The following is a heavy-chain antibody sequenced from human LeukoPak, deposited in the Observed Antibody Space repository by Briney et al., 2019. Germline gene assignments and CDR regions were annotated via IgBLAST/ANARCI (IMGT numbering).Heavy chain of an antibody. Sequence: GGSLRLSCTASGFIFSVYAMSWVRQAPGKGLEWVSAIKSSGDRTYYVDSVKGRFTISRDISMNTVYLQMNGLRAEATAVYYCANEYPYAVGGVGRLYYFDSWGQGTLVSV. CDR2: IKSSGDRT. D-gene: IGHD1-26*01. CDR3: ANEYPYAVGGVGRLYYFDS. CDR1: GFIFSVYA. J-gene: IGHJ4*02. V-gene: IGHV3-23*01.